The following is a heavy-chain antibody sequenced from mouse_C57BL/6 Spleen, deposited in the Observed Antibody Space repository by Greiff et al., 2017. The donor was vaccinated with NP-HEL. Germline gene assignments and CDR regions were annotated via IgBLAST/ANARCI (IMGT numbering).Heavy chain of an antibody. J-gene: IGHJ2*01. D-gene: IGHD1-1*01. CDR1: GYTFTDYE. CDR3: TRKGRSPFDY. V-gene: IGHV1-15*01. CDR2: IDPETGGT. Sequence: VKLQESGAELVRPGASVTLSCKASGYTFTDYEMHWVKQTPVHGLEWIGAIDPETGGTAYNQKFKGKAILTADKSSSTAYMELRSLTSEDSAVYYCTRKGRSPFDYWGQGTTLTVSS.